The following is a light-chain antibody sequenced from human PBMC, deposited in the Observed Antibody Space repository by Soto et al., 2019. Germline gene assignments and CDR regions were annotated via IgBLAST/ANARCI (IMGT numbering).Light chain of an antibody. V-gene: IGLV2-14*01. CDR3: SSYTSNNTYH. CDR1: HLHIGGYNF. Sequence: QSVLTHPAPVSGSPEQSITSSYTGTHLHIGGYNFVSWYQQHPGKPPKFMIYEVRDRPSGVSNPFSGSKSGNTASLTISALQAEDEADDSCSSYTSNNTYHFGTGTTVTGL. CDR2: EVR. J-gene: IGLJ1*01.